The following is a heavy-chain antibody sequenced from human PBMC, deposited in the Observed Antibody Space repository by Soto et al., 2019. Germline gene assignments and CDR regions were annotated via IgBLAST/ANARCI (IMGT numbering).Heavy chain of an antibody. CDR2: VLQSGSGT. CDR1: GFTFNNYA. V-gene: IGHV3-23*01. CDR3: VRDYYHVSGSYYDIPLDY. Sequence: EVQLLESGGGLVQPGGSLRLSCAASGFTFNNYAMTWVRQAPGKGLEWVSTVLQSGSGTYYADSVRGRFIISRDNSKNTLYLQMNSLRAEDTAVYHWVRDYYHVSGSYYDIPLDYWGQGTLVTVSS. D-gene: IGHD3-10*01. J-gene: IGHJ4*02.